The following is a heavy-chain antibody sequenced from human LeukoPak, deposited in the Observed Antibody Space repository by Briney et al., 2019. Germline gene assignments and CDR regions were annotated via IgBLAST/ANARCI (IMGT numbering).Heavy chain of an antibody. Sequence: PSETLSLTCTVSGGSISSYYWSWIRQPPGKGLEWIGYIYYSGSTNYNPSLKSRVTISVDTSKNQFSLKLSSVTAADTAVYYCAREDLTRKITGTPGGFDYWGQGTLVTVSS. D-gene: IGHD1/OR15-1a*01. CDR2: IYYSGST. CDR3: AREDLTRKITGTPGGFDY. CDR1: GGSISSYY. J-gene: IGHJ4*02. V-gene: IGHV4-59*01.